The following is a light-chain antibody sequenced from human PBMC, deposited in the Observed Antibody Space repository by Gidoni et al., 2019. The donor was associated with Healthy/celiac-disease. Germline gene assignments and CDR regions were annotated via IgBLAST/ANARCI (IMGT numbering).Light chain of an antibody. CDR2: DAS. Sequence: DIQMTQSPSTLSASVGDRVTSTCRASQSISSWLAWYQQKPGKAPKLLIYDASSLESGVPSRFSGSGSGTEFTLTISSLQPDDFATYYGQQYNSYSPTFGQGTKVEIK. CDR3: QQYNSYSPT. J-gene: IGKJ1*01. CDR1: QSISSW. V-gene: IGKV1-5*01.